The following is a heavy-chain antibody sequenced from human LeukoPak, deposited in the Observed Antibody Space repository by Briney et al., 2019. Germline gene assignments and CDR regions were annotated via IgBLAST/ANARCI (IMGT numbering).Heavy chain of an antibody. Sequence: ASVKVSCKASGYTFTVYYMHWVRQAPGQGLERMGWINPNSGGTKYAQNFKGRVTMTRDTSITTAYMELSSLRSDDTAIYYCARECSGTYCGEDWGQGTLVTVSS. J-gene: IGHJ4*02. CDR3: ARECSGTYCGED. CDR2: INPNSGGT. D-gene: IGHD1-26*01. CDR1: GYTFTVYY. V-gene: IGHV1-2*02.